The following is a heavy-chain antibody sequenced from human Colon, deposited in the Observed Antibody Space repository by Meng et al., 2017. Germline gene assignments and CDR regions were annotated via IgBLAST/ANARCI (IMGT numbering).Heavy chain of an antibody. Sequence: VRLPQWAAGLLKPPETLALTCAVHGGSFSGYYWSWIRQPPGKGLEWIGEINHSGSTNYNPSLKSRVTISVDTSKNQFSLKLSSVTAADTAVYYCARERLSSGWYGGRWFDPWGQGTLVTVSS. J-gene: IGHJ5*02. D-gene: IGHD6-19*01. V-gene: IGHV4-34*01. CDR3: ARERLSSGWYGGRWFDP. CDR2: INHSGST. CDR1: GGSFSGYY.